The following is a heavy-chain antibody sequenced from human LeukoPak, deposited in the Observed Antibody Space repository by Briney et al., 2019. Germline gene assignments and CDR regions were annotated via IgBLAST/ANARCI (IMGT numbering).Heavy chain of an antibody. CDR3: AKGPSYSSSPHYFDY. CDR2: ISWNSGSI. Sequence: AGGSLRLSCAASGFTFDDYAMHWVRQAPGKGLEWVSGISWNSGSIGYADSVKGRFTITRDNAKNSLYLQMNSLRAEDTALYYCAKGPSYSSSPHYFDYWGQGTLVTVSS. CDR1: GFTFDDYA. D-gene: IGHD6-6*01. J-gene: IGHJ4*02. V-gene: IGHV3-9*01.